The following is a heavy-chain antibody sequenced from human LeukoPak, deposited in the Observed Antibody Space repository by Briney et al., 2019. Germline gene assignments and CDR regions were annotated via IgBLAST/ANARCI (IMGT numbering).Heavy chain of an antibody. V-gene: IGHV3-23*01. CDR2: ISGNGVNK. CDR1: GFTFSSDG. J-gene: IGHJ6*02. Sequence: GGSLRLSCAASGFTFSSDGMNWVRQPPGKGLEWVSSISGNGVNKYYADSVKGRFTISRDNSKNTLSLPMNSLRAEDTAVYFCAKVNWNYVAYYYYGMDVWGQGTTVTVSS. D-gene: IGHD1-7*01. CDR3: AKVNWNYVAYYYYGMDV.